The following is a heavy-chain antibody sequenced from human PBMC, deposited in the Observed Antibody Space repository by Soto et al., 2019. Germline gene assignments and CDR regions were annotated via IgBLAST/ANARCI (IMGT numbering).Heavy chain of an antibody. CDR1: GGTLTSFT. D-gene: IGHD1-26*01. V-gene: IGHV1-69*01. Sequence: VQLVQSGAEVKQPGSSVKVSCKASGGTLTSFTFTWVRRAPGRGLEWMGGFVPLVGTTDYSQNFQGRLTITADESATTGYMELSSLTSDDTARYYCAIGSTYSGEFEFWGQGTLVTVSS. J-gene: IGHJ4*02. CDR3: AIGSTYSGEFEF. CDR2: FVPLVGTT.